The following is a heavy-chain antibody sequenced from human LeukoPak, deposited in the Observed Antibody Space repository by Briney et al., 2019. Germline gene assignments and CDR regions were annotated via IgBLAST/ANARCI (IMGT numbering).Heavy chain of an antibody. CDR1: GFTFDDYA. J-gene: IGHJ6*02. Sequence: PGRSLRLSCAASGFTFDDYAMHWIRQAPGKGLEWVSGISWNSGSIGYADSVKGRFTISRDSAKNSLYLQMNSLRAEDTALYYCAKERKLAYYGMDVWGQGTTVTVSS. V-gene: IGHV3-9*01. CDR2: ISWNSGSI. CDR3: AKERKLAYYGMDV.